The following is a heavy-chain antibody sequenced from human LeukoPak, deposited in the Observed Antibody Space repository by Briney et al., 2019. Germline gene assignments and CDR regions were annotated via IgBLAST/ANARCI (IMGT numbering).Heavy chain of an antibody. J-gene: IGHJ5*02. CDR2: INPNSGGT. D-gene: IGHD1-26*01. CDR1: GYTFTGYY. CDR3: ARFSGSHNWFDP. V-gene: IGHV1-2*02. Sequence: ASVKVSCKASGYTFTGYYMHWVRQAPGQGLEWMGWINPNSGGTNYAQKFQGRVTMTRDTSISTAYMELSGLRSDDTAVYYCARFSGSHNWFDPWGQGTLVTVSS.